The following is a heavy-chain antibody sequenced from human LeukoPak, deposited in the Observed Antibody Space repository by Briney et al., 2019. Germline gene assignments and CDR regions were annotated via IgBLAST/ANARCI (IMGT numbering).Heavy chain of an antibody. J-gene: IGHJ5*02. CDR2: IYTSGST. CDR3: ARDRSPNYGSGRPWFDP. V-gene: IGHV4-4*07. Sequence: KPSETLSLTCTVSGGSISSYYWSWIRQPAGKGLEWLGRIYTSGSTNYNPSLKSRVTMSVDTSKNQFSLKLSSVTAEDTAVYYCARDRSPNYGSGRPWFDPWGQGTLVTVSS. CDR1: GGSISSYY. D-gene: IGHD3-10*01.